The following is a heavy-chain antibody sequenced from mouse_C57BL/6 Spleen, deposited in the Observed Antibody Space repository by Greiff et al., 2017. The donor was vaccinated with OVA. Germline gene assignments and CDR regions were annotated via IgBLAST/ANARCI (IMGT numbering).Heavy chain of an antibody. V-gene: IGHV7-3*01. CDR1: GFTFTDYY. CDR2: IRNKANGYTT. J-gene: IGHJ2*01. CDR3: ARYLYYFDY. Sequence: EVHLVESGGGLVQPGGSLSLSCAASGFTFTDYYMSWVRQPPGKALEWLGFIRNKANGYTTEYSASVKGRFTISRDNSQSILYLPMNALRAEDSATYYCARYLYYFDYWGQGTTLTVSS.